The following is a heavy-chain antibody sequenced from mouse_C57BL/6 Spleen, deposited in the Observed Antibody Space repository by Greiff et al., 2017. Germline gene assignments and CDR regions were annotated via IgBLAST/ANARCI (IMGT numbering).Heavy chain of an antibody. J-gene: IGHJ3*01. CDR3: ARKTLLSWFAY. Sequence: EVQLVESGGGLVKPGGSLKLSCAASGFTFSDYGMHWVRQAPEKGLEWVAYISSGSSTIYYADTVKGRFTISRDNAKNTLCLQMTSLRSEDTAMYYCARKTLLSWFAYWGQGTLVTVSA. CDR1: GFTFSDYG. V-gene: IGHV5-17*01. D-gene: IGHD2-10*01. CDR2: ISSGSSTI.